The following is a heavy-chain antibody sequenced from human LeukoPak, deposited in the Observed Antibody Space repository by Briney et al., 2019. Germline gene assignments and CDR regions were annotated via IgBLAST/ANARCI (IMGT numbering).Heavy chain of an antibody. CDR2: ISAYNGNT. Sequence: GASVKVSCKAPGYTLTSYGISWVRQDPGQGLEWLGWISAYNGNTNYAQKLQGRVTMTTDTSTSTAYMELRSLRSDDTAVYYCARDQTVRLGAIPGPLDAFDIWGQGTMVTVSS. CDR1: GYTLTSYG. J-gene: IGHJ3*02. CDR3: ARDQTVRLGAIPGPLDAFDI. V-gene: IGHV1-18*01. D-gene: IGHD1-26*01.